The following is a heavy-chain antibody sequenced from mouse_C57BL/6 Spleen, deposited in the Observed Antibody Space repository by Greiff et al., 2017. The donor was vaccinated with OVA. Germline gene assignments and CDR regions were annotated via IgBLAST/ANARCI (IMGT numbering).Heavy chain of an antibody. CDR1: GYSFTDYN. CDR3: SRCYNWYFDV. CDR2: INPDYGTT. J-gene: IGHJ1*03. D-gene: IGHD2-12*01. V-gene: IGHV1-39*01. Sequence: EVKLVESGPELVKPGASVKISCKASGYSFTDYNMNWVKQSNGKSLEWIGVINPDYGTTSYNQKFKGKATLTVDQSSSTAYMQLNSLTSEDSAVYYCSRCYNWYFDVWGTGTTVTVSS.